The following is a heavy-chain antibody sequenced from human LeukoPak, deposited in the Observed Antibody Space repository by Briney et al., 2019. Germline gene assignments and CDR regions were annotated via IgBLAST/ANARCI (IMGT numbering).Heavy chain of an antibody. CDR2: ISYDGSNK. V-gene: IGHV3-30-3*01. CDR3: AGDYSSSWYYYYYGMDV. J-gene: IGHJ6*02. D-gene: IGHD6-13*01. CDR1: GFTFSSYA. Sequence: LPGGSLRLSCAASGFTFSSYAMHWLRQAPGKGLEWVAVISYDGSNKYYADSVKGRFTISRDNSKNTHYLQMNSLGAEDTAVYYCAGDYSSSWYYYYYGMDVWGQGTTVTVSS.